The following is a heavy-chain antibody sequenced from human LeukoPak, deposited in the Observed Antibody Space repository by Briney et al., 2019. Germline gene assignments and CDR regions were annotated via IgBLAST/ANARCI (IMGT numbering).Heavy chain of an antibody. CDR3: ARMVVTAAFDY. V-gene: IGHV1-46*01. CDR1: GYTFTSYY. J-gene: IGHJ4*02. Sequence: GGSLRLSCAASGYTFTSYYMHWVRQAPGQGLEWMGIINPSGGSTSYAQKFQGRVTMTRDTSTSTVYMELSSLRSEDTAVYYCARMVVTAAFDYWGQGTLVTVSS. CDR2: INPSGGST. D-gene: IGHD2-21*02.